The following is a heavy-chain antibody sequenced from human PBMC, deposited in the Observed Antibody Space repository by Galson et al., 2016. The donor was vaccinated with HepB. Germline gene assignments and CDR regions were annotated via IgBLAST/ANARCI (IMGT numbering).Heavy chain of an antibody. CDR2: ISADGRGT. CDR3: AIDFDSSRTYEVGH. V-gene: IGHV3-23*01. D-gene: IGHD3-22*01. J-gene: IGHJ4*02. CDR1: GLTFSDHA. Sequence: SLRLPCAASGLTFSDHAFNWVRQAPGKGLKWVATISADGRGTHYADSVRGRFIISRDDSMSTVFLQTNSLRDEDTALYYCAIDFDSSRTYEVGHWGQGTQVTVSS.